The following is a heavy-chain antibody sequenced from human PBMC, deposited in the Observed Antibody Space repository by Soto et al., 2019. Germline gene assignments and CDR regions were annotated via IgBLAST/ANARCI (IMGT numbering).Heavy chain of an antibody. J-gene: IGHJ6*02. CDR1: GFTFSSYV. CDR2: ISYDGSNK. Sequence: PGVSLRLSCAAAGFTFSSYVMHWVRKAPGKGLEWVAVISYDGSNKFYADSVKGRFTISRDNSKNTLYLQMNSLRAEDTAVYYCAKDQAYYGRGGMDVWGQGTTVTVSS. V-gene: IGHV3-30*18. CDR3: AKDQAYYGRGGMDV. D-gene: IGHD3-10*01.